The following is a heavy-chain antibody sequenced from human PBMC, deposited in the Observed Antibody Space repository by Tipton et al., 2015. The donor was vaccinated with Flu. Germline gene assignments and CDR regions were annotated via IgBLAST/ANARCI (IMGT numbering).Heavy chain of an antibody. CDR3: ARACGSGGNRWFDP. D-gene: IGHD2-15*01. CDR2: IYYSGST. J-gene: IGHJ5*02. Sequence: GLVKPSETLSLTCTVSGGSISGYYWSWIRQPPGKGLEWIAYIYYSGSTNYNPSLKSRVTISVDTSKDQFSLNLSSVTAADTAVYYCARACGSGGNRWFDPWGQGALVTVSS. V-gene: IGHV4-59*12. CDR1: GGSISGYY.